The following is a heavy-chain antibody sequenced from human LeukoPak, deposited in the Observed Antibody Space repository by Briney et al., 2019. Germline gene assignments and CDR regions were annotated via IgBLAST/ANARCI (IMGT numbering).Heavy chain of an antibody. Sequence: PSETLSLTCTVSGGSISNYYWSWIRQPPGKGLEWIGEINHSGSTNYNPSLKSRVTISVDTSKNQFSLKLSSVTAADTAVYYCARGYYGSGSYFDYWGQGTLVTVSS. CDR3: ARGYYGSGSYFDY. V-gene: IGHV4-34*01. CDR1: GGSISNYY. CDR2: INHSGST. J-gene: IGHJ4*02. D-gene: IGHD3-10*01.